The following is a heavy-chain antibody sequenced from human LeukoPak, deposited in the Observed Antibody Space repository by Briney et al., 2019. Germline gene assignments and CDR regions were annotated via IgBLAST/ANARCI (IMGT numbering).Heavy chain of an antibody. J-gene: IGHJ4*02. CDR2: INPNTGGT. V-gene: IGHV1-2*02. D-gene: IGHD3-16*01. CDR1: GYPFTGYY. Sequence: ASVKVSCKASGYPFTGYYIHWMRQAPGQGLEWMGWINPNTGGTNYAQKFQGRVTMTRDTSISTAYMEVNRLRSDDTALYYCARGGTHFDYWGQGTLVTVSS. CDR3: ARGGTHFDY.